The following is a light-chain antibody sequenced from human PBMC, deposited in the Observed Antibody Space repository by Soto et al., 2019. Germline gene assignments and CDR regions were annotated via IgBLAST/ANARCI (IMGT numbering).Light chain of an antibody. CDR3: CSYAGSYTLV. J-gene: IGLJ1*01. CDR1: SSDVGGYNY. Sequence: QSALTQPRSVSGSPGQSVTISCTGTSSDVGGYNYVSWYQQHPGKAPKLMIYDVSKRPSGVPDRFSGSKSGNTASLTISGLQAEDEAVYYCCSYAGSYTLVFGTGTKVTVL. V-gene: IGLV2-11*01. CDR2: DVS.